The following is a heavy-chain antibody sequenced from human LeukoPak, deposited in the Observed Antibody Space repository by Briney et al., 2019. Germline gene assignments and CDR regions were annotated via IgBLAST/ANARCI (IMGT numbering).Heavy chain of an antibody. CDR1: GGSIISYY. CDR3: ARLYYHFWSGSYYYYMDV. V-gene: IGHV4-4*07. D-gene: IGHD3-3*01. Sequence: SETLSLTCTVSGGSIISYYWSWIRQPACKGLEWIGRIYSSGTTNYNPSLKSRVTISVDKSKNQLSLKLSSVTAADTAVYYCARLYYHFWSGSYYYYMDVWGKGTTVTVSS. CDR2: IYSSGTT. J-gene: IGHJ6*03.